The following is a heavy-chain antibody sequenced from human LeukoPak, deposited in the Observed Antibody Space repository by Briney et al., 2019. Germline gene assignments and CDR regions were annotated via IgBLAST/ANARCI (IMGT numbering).Heavy chain of an antibody. CDR1: GFIFKNYA. D-gene: IGHD1-26*01. CDR3: AREEVGAVCFDF. V-gene: IGHV3-30*04. Sequence: PGGSLRLSCAASGFIFKNYAMHWVRQAPGKGLEWVAVISYDASNKYYADSVKGRFTISGDNSKNTLFLQMNSLRAEDTAVYYCAREEVGAVCFDFWGQGTLVTVSS. J-gene: IGHJ4*02. CDR2: ISYDASNK.